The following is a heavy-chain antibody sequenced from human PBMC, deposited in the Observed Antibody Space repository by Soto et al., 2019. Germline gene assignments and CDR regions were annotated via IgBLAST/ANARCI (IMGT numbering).Heavy chain of an antibody. CDR1: GDSVSSNSAA. V-gene: IGHV6-1*01. J-gene: IGHJ3*02. Sequence: PSQTLSLTCAISGDSVSSNSAAWNWIRQSPSRGLEWLGRTYYRSKWYNDYAVSVKSRITINPDTSKNQFYLQLNSVTPEDTAVYYCERGYSRGWSDAFDIWGQGTMVTVSS. CDR3: ERGYSRGWSDAFDI. D-gene: IGHD6-19*01. CDR2: TYYRSKWYN.